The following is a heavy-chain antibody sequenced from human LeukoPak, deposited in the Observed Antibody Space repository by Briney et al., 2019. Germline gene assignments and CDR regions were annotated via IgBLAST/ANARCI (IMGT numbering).Heavy chain of an antibody. CDR2: IDYSGST. V-gene: IGHV4-59*11. J-gene: IGHJ4*02. D-gene: IGHD3-22*01. Sequence: SETLSLTCTVFGGSISSHYWSWIRQPPGKGLEWIGYIDYSGSTNYNPSLKSRVTISVDTSKNQFSLNLSSVTAADTAVYYCARVHYYDTSGDYWGQGTLVTVSS. CDR3: ARVHYYDTSGDY. CDR1: GGSISSHY.